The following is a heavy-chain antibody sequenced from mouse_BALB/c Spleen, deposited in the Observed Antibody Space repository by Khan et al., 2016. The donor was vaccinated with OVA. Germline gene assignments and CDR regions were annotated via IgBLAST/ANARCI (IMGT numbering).Heavy chain of an antibody. CDR3: RRGRVEY. Sequence: QVQLKQSGAELAKPGASVKMSCKASGYTFTTYCMHWVKQRPGQGLEWIGYINPTSGYTDYNEKFKDRATLSADKSSSTAYMQLSSLTSEDSAVYYCRRGRVEYWGQGTTLTVSS. CDR2: INPTSGYT. D-gene: IGHD1-1*01. V-gene: IGHV1-7*01. CDR1: GYTFTTYC. J-gene: IGHJ2*01.